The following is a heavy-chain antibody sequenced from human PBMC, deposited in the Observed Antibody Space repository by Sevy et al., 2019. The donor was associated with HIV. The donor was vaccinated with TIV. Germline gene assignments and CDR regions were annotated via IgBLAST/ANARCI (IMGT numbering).Heavy chain of an antibody. CDR3: TTYLGYCRSTSCHYYFDN. D-gene: IGHD2-2*03. Sequence: GGSLRLSCAASGFTFSGSALHWVRQASGKGLEWVGRIRMKANSYATAYAASVKGRFTISRDASKNSAYLQMNSLKTDDTAVYYCTTYLGYCRSTSCHYYFDNWGQGTLVTVSS. V-gene: IGHV3-73*01. J-gene: IGHJ4*02. CDR1: GFTFSGSA. CDR2: IRMKANSYAT.